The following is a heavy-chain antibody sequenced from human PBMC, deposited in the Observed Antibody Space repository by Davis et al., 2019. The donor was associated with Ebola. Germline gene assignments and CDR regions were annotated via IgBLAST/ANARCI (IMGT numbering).Heavy chain of an antibody. CDR1: GFTFSSYA. Sequence: PGGSLRLSCAASGFTFSSYAMSWVRQAPGKGLEWVSAISGSGGSTYYADFVKGRFTISRDNSKNTLYLQMNSLRAEDTAVYYCAKVFTLKWELLLLFDYWGQGTLVTVSS. D-gene: IGHD1-26*01. CDR2: ISGSGGST. CDR3: AKVFTLKWELLLLFDY. V-gene: IGHV3-23*01. J-gene: IGHJ4*02.